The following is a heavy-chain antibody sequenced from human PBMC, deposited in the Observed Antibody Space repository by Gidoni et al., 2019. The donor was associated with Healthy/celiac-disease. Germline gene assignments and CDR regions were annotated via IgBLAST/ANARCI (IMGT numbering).Heavy chain of an antibody. Sequence: EVQLVESGGGLVKPGGSLRLSCAASGFTFSSYSMNWVRQAPGKGLEWVSSISSSSSYIYYADSVKGRFTISRDNAKNSLYLQMNSLRAEDTAVYYCSLYSSSSGAFDIWGQGTMVTVSS. CDR2: ISSSSSYI. CDR1: GFTFSSYS. V-gene: IGHV3-21*01. J-gene: IGHJ3*02. CDR3: SLYSSSSGAFDI. D-gene: IGHD6-6*01.